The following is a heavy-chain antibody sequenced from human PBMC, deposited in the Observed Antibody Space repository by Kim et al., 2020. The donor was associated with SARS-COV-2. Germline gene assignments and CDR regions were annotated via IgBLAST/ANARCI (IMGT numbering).Heavy chain of an antibody. V-gene: IGHV3-23*01. J-gene: IGHJ4*02. CDR1: GFTFSNTA. CDR2: ICGSGDTT. D-gene: IGHD1-26*01. Sequence: GGSLRLSCAASGFTFSNTAMNWVRQAPGKGLEWVAVICGSGDTTYYADSVKGRFTISRDNSKDTLYLQINNLRAEDTAVYYCAKPAIIGRFCEFDFWGQG. CDR3: AKPAIIGRFCEFDF.